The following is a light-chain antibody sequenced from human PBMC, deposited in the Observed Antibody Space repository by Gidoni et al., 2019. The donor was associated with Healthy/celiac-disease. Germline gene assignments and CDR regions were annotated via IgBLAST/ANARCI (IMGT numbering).Light chain of an antibody. CDR3: QQYGSSPLT. J-gene: IGKJ4*01. CDR2: GAS. Sequence: IELTQSPGTLSLSPGERATLSCRASQSVSSSYLAWYQQKPGQAPRLLIYGASSRATGIPDSFSGSGSGTDFTLTISRLEPEDFAVYYCQQYGSSPLTFGGGTKVEIK. V-gene: IGKV3-20*01. CDR1: QSVSSSY.